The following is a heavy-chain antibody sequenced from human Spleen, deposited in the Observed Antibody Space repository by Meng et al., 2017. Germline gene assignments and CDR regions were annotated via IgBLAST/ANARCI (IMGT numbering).Heavy chain of an antibody. V-gene: IGHV4-39*07. CDR2: IYYSGSA. CDR1: GGSISSTNYY. Sequence: QLPLQGSAPGLVKPSEPLSLPCTVSGGSISSTNYYWAWIRQPPGKGLEYVGSIYYSGSAFYNPSLKSRVTISIDTSKNQFSLKLTSVTAADTAVYYCCTQQHYNWFDPWGQGTLVTVSS. J-gene: IGHJ5*02. D-gene: IGHD2-8*01. CDR3: CTQQHYNWFDP.